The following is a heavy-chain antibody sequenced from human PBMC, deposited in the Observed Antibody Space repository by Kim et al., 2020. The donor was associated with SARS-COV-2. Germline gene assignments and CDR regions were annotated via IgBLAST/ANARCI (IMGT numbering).Heavy chain of an antibody. J-gene: IGHJ2*01. CDR1: GFTFSSYA. Sequence: GGSLRLSCAASGFTFSSYAMSWVRQAPGKGLEWVSAISGSGGSTYYADSVKGRFTISRDNSKNTLYLQMNSLRAEDTAVYYCAKRPSQYYDSSGYRPDWYFDLWGRGTLVTVSS. V-gene: IGHV3-23*01. D-gene: IGHD3-22*01. CDR2: ISGSGGST. CDR3: AKRPSQYYDSSGYRPDWYFDL.